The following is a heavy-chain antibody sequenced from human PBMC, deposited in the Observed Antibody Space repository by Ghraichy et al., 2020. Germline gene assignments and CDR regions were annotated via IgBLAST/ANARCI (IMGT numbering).Heavy chain of an antibody. D-gene: IGHD3-10*01. CDR1: GGSFSGYY. J-gene: IGHJ6*02. V-gene: IGHV4-34*01. Sequence: SETLSLTCAVYGGSFSGYYWSWIRQPPGKGLEWIGEINHSGSTNYNPSLKSRVTISVDTSKNQFSLKLSSVTAADTAVYYCARGGPLWFGEPYMDVWGQGTTVTVSS. CDR3: ARGGPLWFGEPYMDV. CDR2: INHSGST.